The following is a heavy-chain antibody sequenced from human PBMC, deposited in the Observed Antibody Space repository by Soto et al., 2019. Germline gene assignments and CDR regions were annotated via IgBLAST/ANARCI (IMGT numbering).Heavy chain of an antibody. J-gene: IGHJ4*02. CDR3: ARDPSNGNSHVSYCDF. V-gene: IGHV4-59*12. Sequence: SETLSLTCTVSGGSISSYYWSWIRQPPGKGLEWIGYIYYSGSTNYNPSLKSRVTISVDTSKNSLFLQMNSLRDEDTAVYYCARDPSNGNSHVSYCDFWGQGTLVTVSS. CDR2: IYYSGST. D-gene: IGHD3-16*01. CDR1: GGSISSYY.